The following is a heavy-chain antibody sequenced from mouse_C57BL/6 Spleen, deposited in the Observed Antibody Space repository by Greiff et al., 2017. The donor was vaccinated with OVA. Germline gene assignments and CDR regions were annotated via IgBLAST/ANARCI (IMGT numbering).Heavy chain of an antibody. D-gene: IGHD2-4*01. V-gene: IGHV1-82*01. Sequence: LVESGPELVKPGASVKISCKASGYAFSSSWMNWVKQRPGKGLEWIGRIYPGDGDTNYNGKFKGKATLTADKSSSTAYMQLSSLTSEDSAVYFCARDDYDRFAYWGQGTLVTVSA. CDR1: GYAFSSSW. J-gene: IGHJ3*01. CDR2: IYPGDGDT. CDR3: ARDDYDRFAY.